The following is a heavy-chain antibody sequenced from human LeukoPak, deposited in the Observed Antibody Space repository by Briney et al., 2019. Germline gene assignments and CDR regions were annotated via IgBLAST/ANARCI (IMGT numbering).Heavy chain of an antibody. CDR2: IYSGGDT. CDR1: GFTVSSNY. CDR3: ARDYLQWLVIGFDAFDI. D-gene: IGHD6-19*01. V-gene: IGHV3-53*01. Sequence: QSGGSLRLSCAASGFTVSSNYMSWVRQAQGKGLEWVSVIYSGGDTYYADSVRGRFTVSRDNSKNTLYLQMNSLRVDDTAVYYCARDYLQWLVIGFDAFDIWGQGTMVTVSS. J-gene: IGHJ3*02.